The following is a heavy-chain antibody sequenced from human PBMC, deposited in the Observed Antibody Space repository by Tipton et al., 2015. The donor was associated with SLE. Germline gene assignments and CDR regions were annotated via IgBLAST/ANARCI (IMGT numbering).Heavy chain of an antibody. CDR3: ARSNSNFIFDY. CDR1: GGSIKNNY. D-gene: IGHD1-1*01. CDR2: IFSSGNT. Sequence: GLVKPSEILSLTCTVSGGSIKNNYWTWIRQPPGRGLEWIGYIFSSGNTEYNPSLKSRVTISIDTSNNQFSLRLSSVTAADTAVYYCARSNSNFIFDYWGQGTLVTVSS. V-gene: IGHV4-59*01. J-gene: IGHJ4*02.